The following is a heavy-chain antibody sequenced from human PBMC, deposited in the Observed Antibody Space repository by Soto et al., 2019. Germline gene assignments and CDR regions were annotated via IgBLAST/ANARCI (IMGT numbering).Heavy chain of an antibody. J-gene: IGHJ4*02. CDR1: GFTFREDY. V-gene: IGHV3-11*01. D-gene: IGHD3-3*01. Sequence: GGSLRLSCAASGFTFREDYMSWIRQAPGKGLGWVSYLRRSGSTIYYAASVKGRFTICRDNARNSLCLQMNSLRAEDPAVYYCARDSLEWLSDNPFDYWGQGTLVTVAS. CDR2: LRRSGSTI. CDR3: ARDSLEWLSDNPFDY.